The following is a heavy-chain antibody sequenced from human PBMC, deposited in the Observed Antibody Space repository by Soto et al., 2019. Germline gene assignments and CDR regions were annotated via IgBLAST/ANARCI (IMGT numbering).Heavy chain of an antibody. CDR3: ATSEGDCGGGSCYNYFYYYGMDV. Sequence: GASVKVSCKASGDTRTDFSMQWVRQAPGQRPEWMGWLSVGNGDTKYSQEFQGRVTITRDTSARTAYMELSNLRSEDTAVYYCATSEGDCGGGSCYNYFYYYGMDVWGQGTTVTVYS. CDR2: LSVGNGDT. J-gene: IGHJ6*02. D-gene: IGHD2-15*01. V-gene: IGHV1-3*01. CDR1: GDTRTDFS.